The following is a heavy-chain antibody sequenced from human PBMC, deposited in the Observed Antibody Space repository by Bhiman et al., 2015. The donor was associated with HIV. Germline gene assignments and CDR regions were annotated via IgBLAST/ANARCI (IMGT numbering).Heavy chain of an antibody. J-gene: IGHJ4*02. CDR1: GFTFSTYS. D-gene: IGHD3-16*02. CDR2: ISSSSYYI. V-gene: IGHV3-21*01. CDR3: AKGHYVWGSYRSLDY. Sequence: EVQLVESGGGLVKPGGSLRLSCAVSGFTFSTYSMNWVRQAPGKGLEWVSSISSSSYYIYYADSVKGRFTISRDNSKNTLYLQMNSLRAEDTAVYYCAKGHYVWGSYRSLDYWGQGTLVTVSS.